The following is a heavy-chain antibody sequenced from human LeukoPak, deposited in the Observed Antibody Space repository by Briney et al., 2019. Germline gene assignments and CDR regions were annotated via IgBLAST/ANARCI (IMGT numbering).Heavy chain of an antibody. CDR3: VRELKLLFDS. Sequence: GGSLRLSCAASGFTFSSYEMNWVRQAPGKGLEWVSYILSSGDNIYYADSVKGRFTISRDNAKNSPYLQMNSLRAEDTAVYYCVRELKLLFDSWGQGTLVTVSS. CDR2: ILSSGDNI. J-gene: IGHJ4*02. V-gene: IGHV3-48*03. CDR1: GFTFSSYE.